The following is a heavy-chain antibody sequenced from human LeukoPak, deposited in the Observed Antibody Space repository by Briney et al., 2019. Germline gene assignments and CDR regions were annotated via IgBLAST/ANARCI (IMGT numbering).Heavy chain of an antibody. J-gene: IGHJ4*02. CDR2: IKQDGSEK. CDR3: ARDHRPRHSSGWYAFDY. V-gene: IGHV3-7*01. D-gene: IGHD6-19*01. CDR1: GFTFSSYA. Sequence: AGGSLRLSCAASGFTFSSYAMHWVRQAPGKGLEWVANIKQDGSEKYYVGSVKGRFTISRDNAKNSLYLQMNSLRAEDTAVYYCARDHRPRHSSGWYAFDYWGQGTLVTVSS.